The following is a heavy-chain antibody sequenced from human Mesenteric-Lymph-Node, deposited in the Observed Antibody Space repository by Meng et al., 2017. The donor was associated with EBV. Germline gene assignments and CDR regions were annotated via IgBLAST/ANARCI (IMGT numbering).Heavy chain of an antibody. CDR1: GGSISSGGYY. CDR2: MYSSGST. V-gene: IGHV4-30-4*01. J-gene: IGHJ4*02. Sequence: EHLKESGPGLVKPPEAPALTCAVAGGSISSGGYYWTWIRQPPGKGLEWIGYMYSSGSTYYNPSLESRFAMSLDTYKNQFSLRLTSVTAADTALYYCARGAYEGSGSKFADWGQGTLVTVSS. CDR3: ARGAYEGSGSKFAD. D-gene: IGHD3-10*01.